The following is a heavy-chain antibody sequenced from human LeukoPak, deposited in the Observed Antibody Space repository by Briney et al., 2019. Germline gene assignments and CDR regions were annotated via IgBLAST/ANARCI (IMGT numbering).Heavy chain of an antibody. CDR2: IIPIFGTA. CDR3: ARGGMITFGGVIVEYYFDY. Sequence: ASVKVSCKASGGTFSSYAISWVRQAPGQGLEWMGGIIPIFGTANYAQKFQGRVTITADESTSTAYMELISLRSEDTAVYYCARGGMITFGGVIVEYYFDYWGQGTLVTVSS. CDR1: GGTFSSYA. V-gene: IGHV1-69*13. J-gene: IGHJ4*02. D-gene: IGHD3-16*02.